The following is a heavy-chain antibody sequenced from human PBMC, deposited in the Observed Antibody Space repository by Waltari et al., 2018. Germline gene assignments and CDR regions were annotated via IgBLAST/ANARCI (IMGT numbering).Heavy chain of an antibody. CDR3: GATRLTIFGGVIPVGGFHP. V-gene: IGHV1-2*05. D-gene: IGHD3-3*01. CDR2: INPKSGGL. J-gene: IGHJ5*02. CDR1: GYPFTGHY. Sequence: QVQLVQSGAEVKNPGASVKVSCTASGYPFTGHYMQWVRQAPGQGLEWMGRINPKSGGLNYAQKFQGRVTIARETVSSTAYMEVSRLRSDDAGVYYCGATRLTIFGGVIPVGGFHPWGQGTLVTVSS.